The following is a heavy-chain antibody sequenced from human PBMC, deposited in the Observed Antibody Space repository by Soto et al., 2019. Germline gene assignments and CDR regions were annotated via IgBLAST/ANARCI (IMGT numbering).Heavy chain of an antibody. CDR3: ARAPYCTNGVCYGYYYGMDV. D-gene: IGHD2-8*01. CDR2: IWSDGNDK. CDR1: GFTFSTFA. V-gene: IGHV3-33*01. J-gene: IGHJ6*02. Sequence: QVQLVESGGGVVQPGRSLRLSCTASGFTFSTFALHWVRQAPGKGLEWVAIIWSDGNDKYYADSVKGRFTISSDNSKNTLSLQMNSLRAEDTAVYYCARAPYCTNGVCYGYYYGMDVWGQGTTVTVSS.